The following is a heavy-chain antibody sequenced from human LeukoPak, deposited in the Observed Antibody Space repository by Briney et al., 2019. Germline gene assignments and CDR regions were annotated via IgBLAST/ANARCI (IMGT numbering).Heavy chain of an antibody. CDR2: LYSGGNT. CDR1: GFTVSSNY. Sequence: GGSLRLSCVVSGFTVSSNYMSRVRRAPGKGLEWVSVLYSGGNTNYADSVKGRFTISRDNSKNTLYLQMNSLRSEDTAVYYCARVRFLEWLSFDYWGRGTLVTVSS. CDR3: ARVRFLEWLSFDY. J-gene: IGHJ4*02. V-gene: IGHV3-66*01. D-gene: IGHD3-3*01.